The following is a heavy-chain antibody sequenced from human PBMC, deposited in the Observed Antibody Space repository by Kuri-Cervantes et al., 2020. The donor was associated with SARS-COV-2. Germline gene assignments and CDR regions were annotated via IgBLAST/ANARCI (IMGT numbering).Heavy chain of an antibody. V-gene: IGHV5-51*01. Sequence: GESLKISCKASGYTFSNYWVGWVRQMPGKGLEWLGIIYPGDSDTRYSPSFQGRVTISADKSINTAYLRWSSLKASDTAMYYCARSGYTVVTPDYWGQGTLVTVSS. CDR1: GYTFSNYW. CDR2: IYPGDSDT. CDR3: ARSGYTVVTPDY. J-gene: IGHJ4*02. D-gene: IGHD4-23*01.